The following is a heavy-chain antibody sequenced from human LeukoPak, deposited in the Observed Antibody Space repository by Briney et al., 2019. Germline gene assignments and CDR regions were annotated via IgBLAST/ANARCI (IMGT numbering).Heavy chain of an antibody. CDR2: ISYDGSNK. CDR3: AKIDRDGSGRANSGFDY. Sequence: GGSLRLSCAASGFTFSSYAMHWVRQAPGKGLEWVAVISYDGSNKYYADSVKGRFTISRDNSKNTLYLQMNSLRAEDAAVYYCAKIDRDGSGRANSGFDYWGQGTLVTVSS. J-gene: IGHJ4*02. CDR1: GFTFSSYA. V-gene: IGHV3-30*18. D-gene: IGHD3-10*01.